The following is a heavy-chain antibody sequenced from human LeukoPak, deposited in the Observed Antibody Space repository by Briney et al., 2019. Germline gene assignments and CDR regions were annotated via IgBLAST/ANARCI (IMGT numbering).Heavy chain of an antibody. J-gene: IGHJ6*02. CDR1: GFTFSSYA. CDR2: ISGSGGST. CDR3: AREASYGSGSYYPPYYYYGMDV. D-gene: IGHD3-10*01. V-gene: IGHV3-23*01. Sequence: GGSLRLSCAASGFTFSSYAMSWVRQAPGKGLEWVSAISGSGGSTYYADSVKGRFTISRDNAKNSLYLQMNSLRAEDTAVYYCAREASYGSGSYYPPYYYYGMDVWGQGTTVTVSS.